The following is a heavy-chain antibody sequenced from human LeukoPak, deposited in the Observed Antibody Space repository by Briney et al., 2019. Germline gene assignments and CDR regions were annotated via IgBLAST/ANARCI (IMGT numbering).Heavy chain of an antibody. J-gene: IGHJ6*03. CDR3: ARAVNDDSGWYVAYYYSYIDV. D-gene: IGHD6-19*01. Sequence: PSETLSLTCAVSGGSISSSNWWSWVRQPPGKGLEWIGEIYHSGSTNYNPSLKSRVTISVDTSKNQFSLKLGSVTAADTAVYYCARAVNDDSGWYVAYYYSYIDVWGTGASVTVSS. CDR2: IYHSGST. V-gene: IGHV4-4*02. CDR1: GGSISSSNW.